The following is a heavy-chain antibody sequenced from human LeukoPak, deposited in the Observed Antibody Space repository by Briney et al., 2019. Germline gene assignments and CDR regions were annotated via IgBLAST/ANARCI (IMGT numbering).Heavy chain of an antibody. CDR1: GGPIGSNY. CDR2: IHYSGST. J-gene: IGHJ4*02. D-gene: IGHD1-1*01. CDR3: ARETGTGGGSFDY. Sequence: SETLSLTCTVSGGPIGSNYWNWIRQPPGKGLEWIAYIHYSGSTNYNPSLKSRASISIDTSRNQFSLRLSSVTAADTAVYYCARETGTGGGSFDYWGQGTLVTVSS. V-gene: IGHV4-59*01.